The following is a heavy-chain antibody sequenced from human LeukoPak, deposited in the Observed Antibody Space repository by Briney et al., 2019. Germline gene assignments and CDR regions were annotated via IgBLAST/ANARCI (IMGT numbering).Heavy chain of an antibody. CDR3: ARARLWFGELSLPFDP. D-gene: IGHD3-10*01. Sequence: ASVKVSCKASGYTFTSYGISWVRQAPGQGLEWMGWISAYNGNTNYAQKLQGRVTMTTDTSTSTAYMELRSLRSDDTAVYYCARARLWFGELSLPFDPWDQGTLVTVSS. J-gene: IGHJ5*02. V-gene: IGHV1-18*04. CDR1: GYTFTSYG. CDR2: ISAYNGNT.